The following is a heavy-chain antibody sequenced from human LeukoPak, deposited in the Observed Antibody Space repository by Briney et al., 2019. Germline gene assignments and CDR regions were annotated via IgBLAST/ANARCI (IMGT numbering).Heavy chain of an antibody. CDR3: ARSQDIVVVVAATYGGYYFDY. CDR1: GFTFSSYA. V-gene: IGHV3-30-3*01. CDR2: ISYDGSNK. Sequence: GRSLRLSCAASGFTFSSYAMHWVRQAPGKGLEWVAVISYDGSNKYYADSVKGRFTISRDNSKNTLYLQMNSLRAEHTAVYYCARSQDIVVVVAATYGGYYFDYWGQGTLVTVSS. J-gene: IGHJ4*02. D-gene: IGHD2-15*01.